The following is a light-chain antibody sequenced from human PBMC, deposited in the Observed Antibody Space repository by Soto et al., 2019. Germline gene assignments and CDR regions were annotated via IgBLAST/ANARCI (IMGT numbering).Light chain of an antibody. J-gene: IGKJ1*01. Sequence: EIVLAQSPGTLSLSPGERATLSCRASQSVTSNYLAWYQQKPGQAPRLLIYGASRRATGIPDRFSGSGSGTDFTLTISRLEPEDFAVYFCQQYGSSPGTFGQGIKVEIK. CDR2: GAS. CDR1: QSVTSNY. CDR3: QQYGSSPGT. V-gene: IGKV3-20*01.